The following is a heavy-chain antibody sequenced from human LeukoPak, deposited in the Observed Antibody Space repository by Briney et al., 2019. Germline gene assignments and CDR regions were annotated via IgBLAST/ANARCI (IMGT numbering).Heavy chain of an antibody. CDR1: GYTFTGYY. CDR3: AGGISYCSSTSCYSWDAFDI. CDR2: INPNSGGT. Sequence: ASVKVSCKASGYTFTGYYMHWVRQAPGQGLEWMGWINPNSGGTNYAQKFQGRVTMTRDTSISTAYMELSRLRSDDTAVYYCAGGISYCSSTSCYSWDAFDIWGQGTMVTVSS. V-gene: IGHV1-2*02. J-gene: IGHJ3*02. D-gene: IGHD2-2*01.